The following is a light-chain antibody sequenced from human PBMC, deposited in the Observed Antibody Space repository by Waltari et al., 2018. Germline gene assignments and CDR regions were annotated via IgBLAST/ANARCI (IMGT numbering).Light chain of an antibody. CDR1: QSISNW. CDR2: KAT. J-gene: IGKJ2*01. V-gene: IGKV1-5*03. CDR3: QQYNSYST. Sequence: DIQMTQSPSTLSASVGDRVTIICRASQSISNWFAWYQQKPGKAPKLLIHKATTLESGVPSRFSGSGSGTEFTLTISSLQPDDFATYYCQQYNSYSTFGQGTKLEMK.